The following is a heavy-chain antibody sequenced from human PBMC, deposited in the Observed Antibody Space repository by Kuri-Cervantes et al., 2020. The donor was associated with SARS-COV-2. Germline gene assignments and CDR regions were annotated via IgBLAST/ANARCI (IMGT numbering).Heavy chain of an antibody. CDR1: GGPFSSYA. CDR3: VRDPSSSDDFMDV. V-gene: IGHV1-69*13. CDR2: IIPIFGTA. D-gene: IGHD1-1*01. J-gene: IGHJ6*02. Sequence: SVKVSCKASGGPFSSYAISWVRQAPGQGLEWMGGIIPIFGTANYAQKFQGRVTITADESTSTAYMELSSLRSDDTAVYYCVRDPSSSDDFMDVWGQGTTVTVSS.